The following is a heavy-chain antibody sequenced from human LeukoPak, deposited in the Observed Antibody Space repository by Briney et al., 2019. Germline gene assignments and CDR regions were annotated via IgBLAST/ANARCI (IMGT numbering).Heavy chain of an antibody. D-gene: IGHD3-10*01. CDR1: GYTFTGYY. CDR3: AREMVRGVRYFDY. J-gene: IGHJ4*02. Sequence: GASVKVSCKASGYTFTGYYMHWVRQAPGQGLEGMGWINPNSGGTNYAQKFQGRVTMTRDTSISTAYMELSRLRSDDTAVYYCAREMVRGVRYFDYWGQGTLVTVSS. CDR2: INPNSGGT. V-gene: IGHV1-2*02.